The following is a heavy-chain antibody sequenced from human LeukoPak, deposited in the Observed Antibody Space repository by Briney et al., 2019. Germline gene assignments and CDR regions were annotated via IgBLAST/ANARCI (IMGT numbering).Heavy chain of an antibody. V-gene: IGHV1-46*01. CDR2: INPGTGAT. J-gene: IGHJ4*02. Sequence: ASVKVSCKASGYSFTSSFIHWLRQAPGQGLEWMGLINPGTGATSNAQKFQGRVTMTRDPSTSTFYMEVSRLTSDDTAVFYCARGYYDSSADYWGQGTQVTVSS. CDR1: GYSFTSSF. CDR3: ARGYYDSSADY. D-gene: IGHD3-22*01.